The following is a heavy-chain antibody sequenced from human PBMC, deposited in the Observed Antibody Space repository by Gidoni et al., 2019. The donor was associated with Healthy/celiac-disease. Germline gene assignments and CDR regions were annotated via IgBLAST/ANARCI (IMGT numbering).Heavy chain of an antibody. CDR1: GYTFTGSY. D-gene: IGHD3-16*01. CDR3: ARDHDLGI. Sequence: QLQLVQSGAEVKKPGASVTVSCTASGYTFTGSYMHWVRQAPGQGLEWMGWINPNSGGTNYAQKFQGWVTMTRDTSTSTAYMELSRLRSDDTAVYYCARDHDLGIWGQGTMVTVSS. J-gene: IGHJ3*02. V-gene: IGHV1-2*04. CDR2: INPNSGGT.